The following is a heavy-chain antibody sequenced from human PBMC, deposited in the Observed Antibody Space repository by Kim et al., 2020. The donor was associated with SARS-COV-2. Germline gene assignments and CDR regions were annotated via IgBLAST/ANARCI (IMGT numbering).Heavy chain of an antibody. CDR1: GGSFSGYY. J-gene: IGHJ5*02. CDR3: AGRSSPTLLWFGEQTREWFDP. Sequence: SETLSLTCAVYGGSFSGYYWSWIRQPPGKGLEWSGEINHSGSTNYNPSLKSRVTISVDTSKNQFSLKLSSVTAADTALYYCAGRSSPTLLWFGEQTREWFDPWGQGTPGTVSS. D-gene: IGHD3-10*01. V-gene: IGHV4-34*01. CDR2: INHSGST.